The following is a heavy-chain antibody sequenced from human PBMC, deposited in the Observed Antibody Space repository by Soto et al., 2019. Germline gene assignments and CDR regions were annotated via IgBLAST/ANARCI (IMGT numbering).Heavy chain of an antibody. CDR3: ARDPSPVAGHFDY. Sequence: PGGSLRLSCAASGFTFSSYGMHWVRQAPGKGLEWVAVIWYDGSNKYYAGSVKGRFTISRDNSKNTLYLQMNSLRAEDTAVYYCARDPSPVAGHFDYWGQGTLVTVSS. D-gene: IGHD6-19*01. CDR1: GFTFSSYG. V-gene: IGHV3-33*01. CDR2: IWYDGSNK. J-gene: IGHJ4*02.